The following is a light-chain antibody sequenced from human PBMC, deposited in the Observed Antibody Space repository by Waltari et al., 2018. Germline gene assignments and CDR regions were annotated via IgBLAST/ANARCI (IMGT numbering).Light chain of an antibody. V-gene: IGKV4-1*01. CDR3: QQYYRAPQT. CDR2: WAS. CDR1: RSVLYSSNNKNY. J-gene: IGKJ1*01. Sequence: DFVMTQSPDSLAVSLGERATINCKSSRSVLYSSNNKNYLACYQPKPRNHPKLLIYWASTRYAGVPDRFSGSGSATDFTLTISSLQAEDVAVYYCQQYYRAPQTFGQGTKVEIK.